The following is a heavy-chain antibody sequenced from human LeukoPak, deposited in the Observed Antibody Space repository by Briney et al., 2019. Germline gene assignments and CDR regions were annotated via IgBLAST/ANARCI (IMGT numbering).Heavy chain of an antibody. CDR3: AKDPGVVPAHYFDY. V-gene: IGHV3-23*01. Sequence: GGSLRLSCAASGGTFSSYAKNWGRQGPGKGLEWVSATGSTGVSTFYADSVKGRFTVSRDNSKNTLSLQMNSLRAEDTAVYYCAKDPGVVPAHYFDYWGQGILVTVSS. CDR1: GGTFSSYA. D-gene: IGHD2-2*01. J-gene: IGHJ4*02. CDR2: TGSTGVST.